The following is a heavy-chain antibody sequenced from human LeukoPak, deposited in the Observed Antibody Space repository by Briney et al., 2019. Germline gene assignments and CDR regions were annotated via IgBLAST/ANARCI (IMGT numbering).Heavy chain of an antibody. CDR1: GGSISSYY. J-gene: IGHJ4*02. CDR2: IYYSGST. Sequence: PSETLSLTCTVSGGSISSYYWSWIRQPPGKGLEWIGYIYYSGSTYYNPSLKSRVTISVDTSKNQFSLKLSSVTAADTAVYYCARVIAAAGTGDYWGQGTLVTVSS. D-gene: IGHD6-13*01. V-gene: IGHV4-59*08. CDR3: ARVIAAAGTGDY.